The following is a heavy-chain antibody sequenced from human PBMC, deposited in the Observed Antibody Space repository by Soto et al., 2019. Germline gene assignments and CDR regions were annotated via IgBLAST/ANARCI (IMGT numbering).Heavy chain of an antibody. Sequence: VLLLESGGGLVQSGGSLRLSCAASGFTFSNYAMTWVRQAPGKGLEWVSSMSGSGDDTSYADSAKGRFTISRDNSKDTQYLQMNDLRAEDTAVYYCAKRDYHDSLSPHPLQYWGQGAMVTVSS. CDR2: MSGSGDDT. D-gene: IGHD4-17*01. CDR3: AKRDYHDSLSPHPLQY. CDR1: GFTFSNYA. V-gene: IGHV3-23*01. J-gene: IGHJ4*02.